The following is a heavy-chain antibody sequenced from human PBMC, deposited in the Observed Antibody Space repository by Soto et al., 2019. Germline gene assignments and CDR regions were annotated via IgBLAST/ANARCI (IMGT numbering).Heavy chain of an antibody. CDR3: ARGITVFGVVHRFDP. D-gene: IGHD3-3*01. J-gene: IGHJ5*02. CDR2: IYYSGST. CDR1: GASISSGGYY. Sequence: SETLSLTCTVSGASISSGGYYWSWLRHHPGKGLEWIGYIYYSGSTYYDPSLESRLTISVDTSKNQFSLRLNSVTAADTAVYYCARGITVFGVVHRFDPWGQGPLVTVSS. V-gene: IGHV4-31*03.